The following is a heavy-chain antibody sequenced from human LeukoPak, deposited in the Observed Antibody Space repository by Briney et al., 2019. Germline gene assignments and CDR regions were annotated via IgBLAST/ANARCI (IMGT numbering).Heavy chain of an antibody. V-gene: IGHV3-49*03. Sequence: LSLTCTVSGGSISNYYWSWIRQPPGKGLEWVGFIRSKAYGGATEYAASVKGRFTISKDDSKSIAYLQMNSLKTEDTAVYYCTRASSSSGVAGYYYYMDVWGKGTTVTVSS. CDR1: GGSISNYY. J-gene: IGHJ6*03. CDR2: IRSKAYGGAT. D-gene: IGHD6-13*01. CDR3: TRASSSSGVAGYYYYMDV.